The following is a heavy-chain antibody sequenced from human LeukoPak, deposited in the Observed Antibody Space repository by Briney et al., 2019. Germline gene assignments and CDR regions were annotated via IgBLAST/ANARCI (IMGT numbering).Heavy chain of an antibody. D-gene: IGHD2-15*01. Sequence: ASVKVSCKASGYRFTSYGITWVRQAPGQGLEWMGWISAYNGNTNYAQKLQGRVTLTTDTSTSTAYMELRSLRSDDTAVYYCAREGYCSGGTCYSTMNWSAPCGQGTLVTVSS. CDR3: AREGYCSGGTCYSTMNWSAP. CDR1: GYRFTSYG. J-gene: IGHJ5*02. CDR2: ISAYNGNT. V-gene: IGHV1-18*01.